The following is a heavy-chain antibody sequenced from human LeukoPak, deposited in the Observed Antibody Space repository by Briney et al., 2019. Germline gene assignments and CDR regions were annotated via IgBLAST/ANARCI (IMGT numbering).Heavy chain of an antibody. J-gene: IGHJ5*02. Sequence: SETLSLTCAVYGGSFSGYYWSWIRQPPGKGLEWIGEINHSGSTNYNPSLKSRVTISVDTSKNQFSLKLSSVTAADTAVYYCARGHCSSTSCYHPWGEWFDPWGHGTLVTVSS. CDR2: INHSGST. CDR3: ARGHCSSTSCYHPWGEWFDP. V-gene: IGHV4-34*01. D-gene: IGHD2-2*01. CDR1: GGSFSGYY.